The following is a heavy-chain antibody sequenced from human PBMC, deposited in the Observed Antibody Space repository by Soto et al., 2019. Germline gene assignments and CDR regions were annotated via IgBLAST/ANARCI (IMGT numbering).Heavy chain of an antibody. V-gene: IGHV4-59*02. J-gene: IGHJ6*02. D-gene: IGHD3-9*01. CDR1: GGSVDNYH. CDR2: IHSSGYT. CDR3: ARLSHIFPVETCYYHSMDV. Sequence: SETLSLTCIVSGGSVDNYHWSGVRRPPGKGLEWVGYIHSSGYTNYNPSLRSRLTLSVDTSKNQSSLTVSPVTAADTAVYYCARLSHIFPVETCYYHSMDVWGQGITVTVSS.